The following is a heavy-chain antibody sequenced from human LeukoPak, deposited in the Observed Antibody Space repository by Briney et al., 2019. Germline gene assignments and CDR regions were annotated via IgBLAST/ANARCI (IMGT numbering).Heavy chain of an antibody. V-gene: IGHV1-2*02. CDR2: INPNSGGT. J-gene: IGHJ3*02. D-gene: IGHD6-6*01. CDR3: ARECLTYSSSWGEAFDI. CDR1: GYTFTGYY. Sequence: GASVKVSCKASGYTFTGYYMHWVRQAPGQGLEWMGWINPNSGGTNYAQKFQGRVTMTRDTSISTAYMELSRLRSDDTAVYYCARECLTYSSSWGEAFDIWGQGTMVTVSS.